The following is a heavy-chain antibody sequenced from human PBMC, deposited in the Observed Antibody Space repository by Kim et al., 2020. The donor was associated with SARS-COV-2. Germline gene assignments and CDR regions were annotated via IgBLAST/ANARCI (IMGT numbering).Heavy chain of an antibody. J-gene: IGHJ4*02. V-gene: IGHV3-9*01. CDR3: AKVRGSGYGGRGGYFDY. D-gene: IGHD4-17*01. Sequence: VKGRFTISRENAKNSLYLQMNSLRAEDTALYYCAKVRGSGYGGRGGYFDYWGQGTLVTVSS.